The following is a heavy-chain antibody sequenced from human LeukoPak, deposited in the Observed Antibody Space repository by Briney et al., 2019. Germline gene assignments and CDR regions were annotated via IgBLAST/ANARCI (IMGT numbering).Heavy chain of an antibody. CDR2: IYPGDSDT. V-gene: IGHV5-51*01. D-gene: IGHD3-22*01. Sequence: GESLKISCKGSGYSFTSYWIAWFRQMPGKGLEWMGIIYPGDSDTRYSPSFQGQVTISADKSINTAYLQWSSLKASDTAVYFCARRAESSGSPAEYFQYWGQGTLVTVSS. CDR1: GYSFTSYW. CDR3: ARRAESSGSPAEYFQY. J-gene: IGHJ1*01.